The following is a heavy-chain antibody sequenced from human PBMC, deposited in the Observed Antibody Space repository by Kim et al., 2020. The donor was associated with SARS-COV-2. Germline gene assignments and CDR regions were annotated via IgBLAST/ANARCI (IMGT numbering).Heavy chain of an antibody. D-gene: IGHD5-18*01. Sequence: GGSLRLSCVASGFTVSSNYMSWVRQAPGKGLEWVSVIYRGGSTYYADTVRGRFTISRDNSKNTLYLQMNSLRVEDTAVYYCARSAGYNYGYYYYGLDVWGQGTTVTVSS. CDR2: IYRGGST. CDR1: GFTVSSNY. CDR3: ARSAGYNYGYYYYGLDV. V-gene: IGHV3-53*01. J-gene: IGHJ6*02.